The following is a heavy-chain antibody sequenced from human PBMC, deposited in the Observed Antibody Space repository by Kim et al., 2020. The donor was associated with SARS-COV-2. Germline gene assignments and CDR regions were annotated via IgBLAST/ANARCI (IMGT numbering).Heavy chain of an antibody. J-gene: IGHJ4*02. D-gene: IGHD3-10*01. V-gene: IGHV1-3*01. Sequence: ASVKVSCKASGYTFTTFAIHWVRQAPGQSPEWMGWINAGNGNTEYSQRFQGRVTITRETSASTAYLELSSLTSEDTAVYYCARGAAGVSYHPYWGQGTLV. CDR3: ARGAAGVSYHPY. CDR1: GYTFTTFA. CDR2: INAGNGNT.